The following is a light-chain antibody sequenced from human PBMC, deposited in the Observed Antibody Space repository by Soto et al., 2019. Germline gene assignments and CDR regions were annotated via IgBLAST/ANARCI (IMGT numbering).Light chain of an antibody. J-gene: IGLJ2*01. V-gene: IGLV3-21*04. CDR1: NIVRKN. CDR3: QVWDSSSDHPV. Sequence: SYELTQPPSMSVAPGETATMTCGGNNIVRKNVHWYQQKPGQAPVLVIYYDRDRPSGIPERFSGSNSGNTATLTSSRVEAGDEDDYYCQVWDSSSDHPVFGGGTKLTVL. CDR2: YDR.